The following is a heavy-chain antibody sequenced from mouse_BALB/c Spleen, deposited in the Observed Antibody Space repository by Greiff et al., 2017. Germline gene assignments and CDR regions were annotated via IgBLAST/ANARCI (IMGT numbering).Heavy chain of an antibody. Sequence: VQLQQSGAELAKPGASVKMSCKASGYTFTSYWMHWVKQRPGQGLEWIGYINPSTGYTEYNQKFKDKATLTADKSSSTAYMQLSSLTSEDSAVYYCANFYYGYDEGYYAMDYWGQGTSVTVSS. CDR3: ANFYYGYDEGYYAMDY. D-gene: IGHD2-2*01. CDR1: GYTFTSYW. V-gene: IGHV1-7*01. J-gene: IGHJ4*01. CDR2: INPSTGYT.